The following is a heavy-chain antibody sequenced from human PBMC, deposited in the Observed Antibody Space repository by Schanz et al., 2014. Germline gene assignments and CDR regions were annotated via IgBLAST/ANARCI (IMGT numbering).Heavy chain of an antibody. CDR1: GYTFTSYG. J-gene: IGHJ4*02. Sequence: QVQLVQSGAEVKQPGASVKVSCKASGYTFTSYGITWVRQAPGQGLEWMGWISAYNGDTNYAPKFQDRVTMTTDTSTGITSLELRNLKSDDTAVYYCARDRVSFVRGPLGVDWGQGTQVIVSS. CDR2: ISAYNGDT. D-gene: IGHD3-10*01. CDR3: ARDRVSFVRGPLGVD. V-gene: IGHV1-18*01.